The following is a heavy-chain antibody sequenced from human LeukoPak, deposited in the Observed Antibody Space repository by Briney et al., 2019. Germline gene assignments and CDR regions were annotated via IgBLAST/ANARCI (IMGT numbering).Heavy chain of an antibody. CDR3: ASLAETVAGIYYFDY. V-gene: IGHV3-21*01. CDR2: ISSSSSYI. CDR1: GFTFGSYS. Sequence: GGSLRLSCAASGFTFGSYSMNWVRQAPGKGLEWVSSISSSSSYIYYADSVKGRFTISRDNAKNSLYLQMNSLRAEDTAVYYCASLAETVAGIYYFDYWGQGTLVTVSS. J-gene: IGHJ4*02. D-gene: IGHD6-19*01.